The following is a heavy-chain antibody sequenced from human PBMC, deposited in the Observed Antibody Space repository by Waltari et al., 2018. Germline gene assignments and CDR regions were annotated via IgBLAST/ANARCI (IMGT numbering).Heavy chain of an antibody. CDR2: RNQEGSEK. CDR1: GFTFSNNW. CDR3: TRGGDDSSWYWRN. J-gene: IGHJ4*02. Sequence: EVQLVESGGGLVQPGGSLRLSCAASGFTFSNNWRTWVRQAPGKGLGWGANRNQEGSEKYSVESVKGRFTISRDNAKNSLYLQLNSLRADDTAVYYCTRGGDDSSWYWRNWGQGTLVTVSS. D-gene: IGHD6-13*01. V-gene: IGHV3-7*01.